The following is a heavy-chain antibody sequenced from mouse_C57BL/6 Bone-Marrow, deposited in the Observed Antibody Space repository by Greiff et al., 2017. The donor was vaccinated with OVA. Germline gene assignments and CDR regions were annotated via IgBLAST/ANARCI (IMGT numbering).Heavy chain of an antibody. CDR3: ARHESLYYDGFAY. V-gene: IGHV1-62-2*01. CDR2: FYPGSGSI. CDR1: GYTFTDYY. J-gene: IGHJ3*01. D-gene: IGHD2-4*01. Sequence: VQLQQSGPELVKPGASVKISCKASGYTFTDYYINWVKQRPGQGLEWIGWFYPGSGSIKYNEKFKDKATLTADKSSSTVYMELSRLTSEDSAVYFCARHESLYYDGFAYWGQGTLVTVSA.